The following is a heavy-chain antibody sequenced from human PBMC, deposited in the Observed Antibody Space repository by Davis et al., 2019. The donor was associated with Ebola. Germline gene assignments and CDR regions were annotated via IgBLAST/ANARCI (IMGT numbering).Heavy chain of an antibody. CDR3: ARQNQRGDWFDP. Sequence: ASVKVSCKASGYTFTSYYMHWVRQAPGQGLEWMGIINPSGGSTSYAQKFQGRVTMTRNTSISTAYMELSSLRSEDTAVYYCARQNQRGDWFDPWGQGTLVTVSS. D-gene: IGHD3-10*01. J-gene: IGHJ5*02. V-gene: IGHV1-46*01. CDR1: GYTFTSYY. CDR2: INPSGGST.